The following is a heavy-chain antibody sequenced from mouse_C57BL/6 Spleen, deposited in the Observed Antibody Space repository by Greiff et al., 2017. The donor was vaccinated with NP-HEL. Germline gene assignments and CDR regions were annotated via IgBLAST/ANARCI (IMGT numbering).Heavy chain of an antibody. CDR3: ARYGDYPGAMDY. CDR1: GYTFTSYW. D-gene: IGHD5-5*01. J-gene: IGHJ4*01. V-gene: IGHV1-55*01. CDR2: IYPGSGST. Sequence: QVQLKQPGAELVKPGASVKMSCKASGYTFTSYWITWVKQRPGQGLEWIGDIYPGSGSTNYNEKFKSKATLTVDTSSSTAYMQLSSLTSEDSAVYYSARYGDYPGAMDYWGQGTSVTVSS.